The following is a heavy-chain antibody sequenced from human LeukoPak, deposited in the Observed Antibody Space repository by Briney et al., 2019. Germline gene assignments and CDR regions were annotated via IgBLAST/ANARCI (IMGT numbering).Heavy chain of an antibody. D-gene: IGHD6-13*01. Sequence: GGSLRLSCAASGFTFSSYGMSWVRQAPGKGLEWVSAISGSGGSTYYADSVKGRFTISRDNSKNTLYLQMNSLRAEDTAVYYCAKVPSGYSSSRSFDYWGQGTLVTVSS. J-gene: IGHJ4*02. CDR1: GFTFSSYG. CDR3: AKVPSGYSSSRSFDY. CDR2: ISGSGGST. V-gene: IGHV3-23*01.